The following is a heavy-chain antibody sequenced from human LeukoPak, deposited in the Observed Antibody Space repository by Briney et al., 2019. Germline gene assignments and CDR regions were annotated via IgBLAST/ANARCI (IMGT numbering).Heavy chain of an antibody. CDR1: GFTVSSNY. Sequence: PGGSLRLSCAASGFTVSSNYMSWVRQAPGKGLEWVSVIYSGGSTYYADSVKGRFTIPRDNSKNTLYLQMNSLRAEDTAVYYCAREMSEQWLWYFDYWGQGTLVTVSS. D-gene: IGHD6-19*01. J-gene: IGHJ4*02. CDR2: IYSGGST. CDR3: AREMSEQWLWYFDY. V-gene: IGHV3-66*01.